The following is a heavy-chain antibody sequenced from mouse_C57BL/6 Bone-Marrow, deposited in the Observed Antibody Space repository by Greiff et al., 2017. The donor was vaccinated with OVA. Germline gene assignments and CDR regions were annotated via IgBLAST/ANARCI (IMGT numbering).Heavy chain of an antibody. Sequence: EVMLVESGGGLVQPGGSLKLSCAASGFTFSDYYMYWVRQTPEKRLEWVAYISNGGGSTYYPDTVKGRFTISRDNAKNTLYLQMSRLKSEDTAMYYCARPGDYSNYFDYWGQGTTLTVSS. J-gene: IGHJ2*01. CDR3: ARPGDYSNYFDY. CDR1: GFTFSDYY. D-gene: IGHD2-5*01. CDR2: ISNGGGST. V-gene: IGHV5-12*01.